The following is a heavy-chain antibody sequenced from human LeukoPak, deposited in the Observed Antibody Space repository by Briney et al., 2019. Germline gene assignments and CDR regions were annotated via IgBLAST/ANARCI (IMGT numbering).Heavy chain of an antibody. D-gene: IGHD2-2*01. CDR2: IIPIFGTA. Sequence: GASVKVSCKGSGGTFSSYAISWVRQAPGQGLEWMGGIIPIFGTANYARKFQGRVTITTDESTSTAYMGLSSLRSEDTAVYYCARVPAAMGPYYFDYWGQGTLVTVSS. J-gene: IGHJ4*02. CDR1: GGTFSSYA. CDR3: ARVPAAMGPYYFDY. V-gene: IGHV1-69*05.